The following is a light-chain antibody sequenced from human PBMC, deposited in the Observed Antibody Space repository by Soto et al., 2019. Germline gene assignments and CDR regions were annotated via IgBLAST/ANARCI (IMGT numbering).Light chain of an antibody. Sequence: EIVLTQSPGTLSLSPVERATLSCMASQSVSSSYLAWYQQKPGQAPRLLIYGASSRATGIPDRFSGSGSGTDFTLTISRLEPEDFAVYYCQQYGSSFGQGTRLEIK. CDR3: QQYGSS. CDR2: GAS. CDR1: QSVSSSY. J-gene: IGKJ5*01. V-gene: IGKV3-20*01.